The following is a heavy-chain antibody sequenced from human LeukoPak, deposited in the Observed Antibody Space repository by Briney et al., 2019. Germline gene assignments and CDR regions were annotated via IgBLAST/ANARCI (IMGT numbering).Heavy chain of an antibody. J-gene: IGHJ4*02. Sequence: GASVKVSCKAFGYTFTTYYIHWVRQAPGQGLEWMGIINPSVGTTKSPDKFLGRVTMTRDTSTSTVYMELSGLGSDDTATYYCTRAQSYCTSTSCSADYWGQGTLVTVSS. D-gene: IGHD2-2*01. CDR1: GYTFTTYY. V-gene: IGHV1-46*01. CDR3: TRAQSYCTSTSCSADY. CDR2: INPSVGTT.